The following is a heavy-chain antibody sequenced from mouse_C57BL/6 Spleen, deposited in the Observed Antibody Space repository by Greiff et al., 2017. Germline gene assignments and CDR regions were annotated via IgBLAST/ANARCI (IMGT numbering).Heavy chain of an antibody. D-gene: IGHD1-1*01. Sequence: VKLQQPGAELVKPGASVKMSCKASGYTFTSYWITWVKQRPGQGLEWIGDIYPGSGSTNYNEKFKSKATLTVDTSSSTAYMQLSSLTSEDSSVYYCARKDYYGSGYYFDDWGQGATLTVSS. CDR1: GYTFTSYW. CDR2: IYPGSGST. J-gene: IGHJ2*01. CDR3: ARKDYYGSGYYFDD. V-gene: IGHV1-55*01.